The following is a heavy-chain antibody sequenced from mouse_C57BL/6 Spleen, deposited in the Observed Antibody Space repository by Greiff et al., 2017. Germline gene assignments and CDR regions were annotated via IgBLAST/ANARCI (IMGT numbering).Heavy chain of an antibody. CDR2: IYPRSGNT. D-gene: IGHD1-1*01. Sequence: QVQLKESGAELARPGASVKLSCKASGYTFTSYGISWVKQRTGQGLEWIGEIYPRSGNTYYNEKFKGKATLTADKSSSTAYMELRSLTSEDSAVYFCAWDYYGSSSYAMDYWGQGTSVTVSS. J-gene: IGHJ4*01. CDR1: GYTFTSYG. CDR3: AWDYYGSSSYAMDY. V-gene: IGHV1-81*01.